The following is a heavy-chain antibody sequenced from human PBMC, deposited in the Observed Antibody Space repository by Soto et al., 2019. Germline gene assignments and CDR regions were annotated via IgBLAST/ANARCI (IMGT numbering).Heavy chain of an antibody. V-gene: IGHV3-30*18. CDR3: AKDSSGSYGY. CDR2: ISYDGSNK. Sequence: QVQLVESGGGVVQPGRSLRLSCAASGFTFSSYGMHWVRQAPGKGLEWVAVISYDGSNKYYADSVKGRFTISRDNSKNKLYLQMNSLRAEDTAVYYCAKDSSGSYGYWGQGTLVTVSS. CDR1: GFTFSSYG. J-gene: IGHJ4*02. D-gene: IGHD1-26*01.